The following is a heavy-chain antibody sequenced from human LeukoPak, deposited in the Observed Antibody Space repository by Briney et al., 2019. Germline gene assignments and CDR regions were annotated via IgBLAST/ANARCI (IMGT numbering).Heavy chain of an antibody. Sequence: GGSLRLSCAASGFTFRSYGMHWVRQAPGKGLEWVAFISYDGSNKYYADSVKGRFTISRDNSKNTLYLQMNSLRAEDTAVYYCARGGGYGPFDYWGQGTQVTVSS. CDR1: GFTFRSYG. D-gene: IGHD1-26*01. J-gene: IGHJ4*02. CDR2: ISYDGSNK. V-gene: IGHV3-30*03. CDR3: ARGGGYGPFDY.